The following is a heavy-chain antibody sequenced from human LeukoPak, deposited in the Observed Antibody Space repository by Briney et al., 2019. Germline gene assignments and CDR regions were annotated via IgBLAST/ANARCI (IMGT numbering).Heavy chain of an antibody. CDR2: IIPIFGTA. J-gene: IGHJ4*02. CDR1: GGTFSSYA. Sequence: GASVKVSCKASGGTFSSYAISWVRQAPGQGLEWMGGIIPIFGTANYAQKFQGRVTITTDESTSTAYMELSSLRSEDTAVYYCATSTVVTRDMDFDYWGQGTLVTVSS. CDR3: ATSTVVTRDMDFDY. D-gene: IGHD4-23*01. V-gene: IGHV1-69*05.